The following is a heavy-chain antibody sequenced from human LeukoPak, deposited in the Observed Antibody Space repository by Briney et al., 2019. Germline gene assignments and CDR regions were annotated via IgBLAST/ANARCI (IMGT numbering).Heavy chain of an antibody. CDR1: GFTFSSYG. CDR2: ISYDGSNK. Sequence: AGGSLRLSCAASGFTFSSYGMHWVRQAPGKGLEWVAVISYDGSNKYYADSVKGRFTISRDNSKNTLYLQMNSLRAEDTAVCYCAKDRRALYSIAAAGTFDYWGQGTLVTVSS. J-gene: IGHJ4*02. V-gene: IGHV3-30*18. CDR3: AKDRRALYSIAAAGTFDY. D-gene: IGHD6-13*01.